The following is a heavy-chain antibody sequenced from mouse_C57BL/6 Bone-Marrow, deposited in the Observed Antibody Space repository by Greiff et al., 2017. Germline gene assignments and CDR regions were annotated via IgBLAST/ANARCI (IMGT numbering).Heavy chain of an antibody. CDR2: IINLAFRI. V-gene: IGHV5-15*01. CDR1: GFTFSDYG. CDR3: ARQGGNDWYFDV. D-gene: IGHD2-1*01. Sequence: EVQVVESGGGLVQPGGSLKLSCAASGFTFSDYGMAWVRQAPRQGPEWVAFIINLAFRIHYADTVTGRFTLTRENSKNTLYLEMSSLRSEDTAMYYCARQGGNDWYFDVWGTGTTVTVSS. J-gene: IGHJ1*03.